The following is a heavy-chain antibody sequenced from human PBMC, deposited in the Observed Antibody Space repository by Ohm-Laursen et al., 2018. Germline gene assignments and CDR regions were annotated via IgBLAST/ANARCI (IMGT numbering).Heavy chain of an antibody. CDR1: GFTFSSYG. J-gene: IGHJ4*02. CDR2: IWYDGSKK. D-gene: IGHD6-19*01. V-gene: IGHV3-33*06. CDR3: AKGSRTSGWPN. Sequence: SLRLSCSASGFTFSSYGIHWVRQAPGKGLEWVAVIWYDGSKKYYADSVKGRFTISRDNSKNMLYLQMNSLRAEDTAIYYCAKGSRTSGWPNWGQGTLVTVSS.